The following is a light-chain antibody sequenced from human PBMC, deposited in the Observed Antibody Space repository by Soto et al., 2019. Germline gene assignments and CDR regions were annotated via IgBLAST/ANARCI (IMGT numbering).Light chain of an antibody. CDR3: SSSAGSNNLGV. V-gene: IGLV2-8*01. CDR1: SSDVGAYDY. CDR2: EVN. Sequence: QSVLTQPPSASGSPGQSVTISCVGTSSDVGAYDYVSWYLQHPGEAPKLIIYEVNKRPSGVSDRFSGSKSGNTASLTVSGLQDEDEGEYYCSSSAGSNNLGVFGTGTKVT. J-gene: IGLJ1*01.